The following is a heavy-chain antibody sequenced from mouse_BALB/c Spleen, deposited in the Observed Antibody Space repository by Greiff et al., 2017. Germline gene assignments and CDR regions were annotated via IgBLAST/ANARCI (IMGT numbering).Heavy chain of an antibody. J-gene: IGHJ2*01. Sequence: QVHVKQSGAELVRPGTSVKISCKASGYTFTNYWLGWVKQRPGHGLEWIGDIYPGGGYTNYNEKFKGKATLTADTSSSTAYMQLSSLTSEDSAVYYCARCYYYGSSYFDYWGQGTTLTVSS. D-gene: IGHD1-1*01. CDR3: ARCYYYGSSYFDY. CDR1: GYTFTNYW. V-gene: IGHV1-63*02. CDR2: IYPGGGYT.